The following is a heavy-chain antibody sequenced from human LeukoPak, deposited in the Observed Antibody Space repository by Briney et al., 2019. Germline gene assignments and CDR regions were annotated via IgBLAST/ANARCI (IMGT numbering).Heavy chain of an antibody. D-gene: IGHD3-9*01. V-gene: IGHV1-18*01. Sequence: GASVKVSCKASGYTFTSYGISRVRQAPGQGLEWMGWISAYNGNTNYAQKLQGRVTMTTDTSTSTAYMELRSLRSDDTAVYYCARVILRYFDPGAFDIWGQGTMVTVSS. CDR3: ARVILRYFDPGAFDI. J-gene: IGHJ3*02. CDR1: GYTFTSYG. CDR2: ISAYNGNT.